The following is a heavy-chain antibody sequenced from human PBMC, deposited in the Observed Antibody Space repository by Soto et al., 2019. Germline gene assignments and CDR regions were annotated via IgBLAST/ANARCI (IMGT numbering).Heavy chain of an antibody. D-gene: IGHD3-16*01. V-gene: IGHV1-2*04. J-gene: IGHJ5*02. Sequence: ASVKVSCKATGYTFTGYYMHSVRQAPGQGLEWMGWINPNSGGTNYAQKFQGWVTMTRDTSISTAYMELSRLRSDVTAVYYWAREGDEGNWFDHWGQGTLVTVSS. CDR2: INPNSGGT. CDR3: AREGDEGNWFDH. CDR1: GYTFTGYY.